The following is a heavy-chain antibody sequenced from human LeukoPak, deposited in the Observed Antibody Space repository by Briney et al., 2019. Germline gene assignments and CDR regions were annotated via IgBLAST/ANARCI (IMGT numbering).Heavy chain of an antibody. CDR3: ARAVILGAGNAFDI. CDR1: GFTFDDYG. Sequence: GGSLRLSCAASGFTFDDYGMSWVRQAPGKGLEWVSGINWNGGSTGYADSVKSRFTISRDNAKNSLYLQMNSLRAEDTGLYCCARAVILGAGNAFDIWGQGTMVTVSS. J-gene: IGHJ3*02. D-gene: IGHD1-26*01. CDR2: INWNGGST. V-gene: IGHV3-20*04.